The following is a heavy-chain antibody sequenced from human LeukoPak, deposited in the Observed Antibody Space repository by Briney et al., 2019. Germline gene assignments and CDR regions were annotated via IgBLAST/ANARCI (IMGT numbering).Heavy chain of an antibody. CDR1: GYTFTGYY. V-gene: IGHV1-2*02. J-gene: IGHJ5*02. Sequence: ASVTVSCKASGYTFTGYYMHWVRQAPGQGLEWMGWINPNSGGTNYAQKFQGRVTMTRDTSISTAYMELSRLRSDDTAVYYCARDLRGRSSSPNNWFDPWGQGTLVTVSS. CDR2: INPNSGGT. D-gene: IGHD6-13*01. CDR3: ARDLRGRSSSPNNWFDP.